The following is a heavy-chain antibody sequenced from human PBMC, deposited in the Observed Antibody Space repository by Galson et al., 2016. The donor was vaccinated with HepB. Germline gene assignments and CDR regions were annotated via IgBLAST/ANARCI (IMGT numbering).Heavy chain of an antibody. CDR2: GNPRTGST. Sequence: SVKVSCKASGYTFINYYMHWVRQAPGQGLEWMGIGNPRTGSTSYAQKFQDRVTVTRDTSTSTVYMELSSLRSEDTAMYYCAREPIHSYGLGSFDYWGQGTLVTVSS. J-gene: IGHJ4*02. D-gene: IGHD5-18*01. CDR1: GYTFINYY. V-gene: IGHV1-46*01. CDR3: AREPIHSYGLGSFDY.